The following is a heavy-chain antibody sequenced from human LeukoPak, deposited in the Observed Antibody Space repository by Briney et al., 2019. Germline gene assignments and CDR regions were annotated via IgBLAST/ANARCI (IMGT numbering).Heavy chain of an antibody. D-gene: IGHD2-21*01. CDR1: GYTFTGCY. Sequence: ASVKVSCKASGYTFTGCYMHWVREAPGQGLEWMGWINPNSGGTNYAQKFQGRVTMTRDTSISTAYMELSRVRSDDTAVYYCAIVAVVIATDAFDIWAEGTMVTVFS. CDR3: AIVAVVIATDAFDI. V-gene: IGHV1-2*02. CDR2: INPNSGGT. J-gene: IGHJ3*02.